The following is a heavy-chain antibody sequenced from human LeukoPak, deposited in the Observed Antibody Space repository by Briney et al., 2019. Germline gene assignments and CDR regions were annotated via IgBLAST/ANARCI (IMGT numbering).Heavy chain of an antibody. CDR1: GYTFNGYY. Sequence: AAVKVSCKSSGYTFNGYYMHWVRQAPGQGLEWMGWINPNNGGTKYAQNFQGRVTMTRDTSISTAYMELSRLRSDDTAVYYCASGGGMGNYDFWYWFDPWGQGTLVTVSS. J-gene: IGHJ5*02. CDR3: ASGGGMGNYDFWYWFDP. V-gene: IGHV1-2*02. CDR2: INPNNGGT. D-gene: IGHD3-3*01.